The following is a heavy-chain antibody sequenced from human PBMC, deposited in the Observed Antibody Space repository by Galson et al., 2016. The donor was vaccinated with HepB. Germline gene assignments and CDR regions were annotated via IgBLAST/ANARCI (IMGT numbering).Heavy chain of an antibody. D-gene: IGHD3-10*01. J-gene: IGHJ4*02. Sequence: SVKVSCKASGGTFSSYAFSWVRQAPGQGLEWMGGITPVFGTPNHAQKFRGRVTITADESTSTAYMELSSLRSQDTAVYFCASHTRGQYDSGRYEFNYWGQGTLVTVSS. CDR2: ITPVFGTP. CDR1: GGTFSSYA. V-gene: IGHV1-69*13. CDR3: ASHTRGQYDSGRYEFNY.